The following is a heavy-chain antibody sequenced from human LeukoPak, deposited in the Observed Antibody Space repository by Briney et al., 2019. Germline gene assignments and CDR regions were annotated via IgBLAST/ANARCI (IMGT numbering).Heavy chain of an antibody. CDR3: ARDSSHYLGSSDY. CDR2: ISESGDVT. CDR1: GFTFSSYP. D-gene: IGHD6-6*01. J-gene: IGHJ4*02. V-gene: IGHV3-23*01. Sequence: GGSLRVSCVVSGFTFSSYPMSWVRQAPGKGLEWVSVISESGDVTHYADSMKGRFTISRDNTKNTLNLQMNSLRDEDTAIYYCARDSSHYLGSSDYWGRGTLVTVSS.